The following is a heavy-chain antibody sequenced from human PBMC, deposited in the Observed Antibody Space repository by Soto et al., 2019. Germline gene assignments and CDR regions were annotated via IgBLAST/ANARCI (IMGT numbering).Heavy chain of an antibody. D-gene: IGHD2-15*01. CDR1: GFTVSSKY. J-gene: IGHJ5*02. V-gene: IGHV3-53*01. Sequence: GSLRLSCAASGFTVSSKYMNWVRQAPGKGLEWVSIIWSAGLTYYADSVRGRFTISRDISKNILFLQMHNLRAEDSAIYYCARELPPDLWGQGTLVTVSS. CDR2: IWSAGLT. CDR3: ARELPPDL.